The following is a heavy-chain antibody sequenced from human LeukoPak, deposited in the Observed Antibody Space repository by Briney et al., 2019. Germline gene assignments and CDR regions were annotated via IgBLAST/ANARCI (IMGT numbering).Heavy chain of an antibody. J-gene: IGHJ5*02. CDR1: GFTFSTGA. V-gene: IGHV3-64*01. Sequence: PGGSLRLSCAASGFTFSTGAMHWVRQAPGKGLEYVAAISGNGDSTYYANSVKGRFTISRDNSKNTLYLQMGSLRPEDMAVYYCAREVYAGNWFDPWGQGTLVTVSS. D-gene: IGHD2-8*01. CDR3: AREVYAGNWFDP. CDR2: ISGNGDST.